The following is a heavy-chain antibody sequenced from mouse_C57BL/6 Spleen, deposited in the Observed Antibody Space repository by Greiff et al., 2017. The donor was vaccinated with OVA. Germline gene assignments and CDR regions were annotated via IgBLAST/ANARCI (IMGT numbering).Heavy chain of an antibody. J-gene: IGHJ3*01. CDR2: IDPSDSET. D-gene: IGHD4-1*01. CDR3: ARGEANWDTFAY. Sequence: QVQLQQPGAELVRPGSSVKLSCKASGYTFTSYWMHWVKQRPIQGLEWIGNIDPSDSETHYNQKFKDKATLTVDKSSSTAYMQLSSLTSEDSAVYYCARGEANWDTFAYWGQGTLVTVSA. CDR1: GYTFTSYW. V-gene: IGHV1-52*01.